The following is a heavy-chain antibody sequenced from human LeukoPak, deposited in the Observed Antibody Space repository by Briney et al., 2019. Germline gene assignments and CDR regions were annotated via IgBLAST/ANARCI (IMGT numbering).Heavy chain of an antibody. D-gene: IGHD3-9*01. Sequence: GGSLRLSCAASGFTFTNYAMTWVRQAPGKGLEWVSGISGSGDNTYYADSVKGRFTISRDNSKNTLYLQMNSLRAEDTAVYYCAKDLRILTGYDYWGQGTLVTVSS. CDR1: GFTFTNYA. V-gene: IGHV3-23*01. CDR3: AKDLRILTGYDY. CDR2: ISGSGDNT. J-gene: IGHJ4*02.